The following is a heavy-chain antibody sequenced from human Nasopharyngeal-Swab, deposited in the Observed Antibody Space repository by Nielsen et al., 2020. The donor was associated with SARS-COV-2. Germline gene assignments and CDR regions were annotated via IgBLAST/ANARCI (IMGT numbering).Heavy chain of an antibody. CDR1: GYTFTSYD. CDR3: ARGPATVTTSYYYYYMDV. V-gene: IGHV1-8*01. J-gene: IGHJ6*03. Sequence: ASVKVSCKASGYTFTSYDINWVRQATGQGLEWMGWMNPNSGNTGYAQKFQGRVTMTRNTSMSTAYMELSSLRSEDTAVYYCARGPATVTTSYYYYYMDVWGKGTTVTVSS. CDR2: MNPNSGNT. D-gene: IGHD4-17*01.